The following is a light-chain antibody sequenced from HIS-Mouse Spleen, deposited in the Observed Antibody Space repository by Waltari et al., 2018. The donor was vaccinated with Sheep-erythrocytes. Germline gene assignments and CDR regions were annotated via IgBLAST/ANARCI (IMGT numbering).Light chain of an antibody. Sequence: QSALTQPASVSGSPGQSITISCTGTSSDVGGYNYVSWYQQHPGKAPQLMIYDFSNRPSGVSNRFSGSKSGNTASLTISGLQAEDEADYYCSSYTSSSTFVVFGGGTKLTVL. J-gene: IGLJ2*01. V-gene: IGLV2-14*03. CDR3: SSYTSSSTFVV. CDR2: DFS. CDR1: SSDVGGYNY.